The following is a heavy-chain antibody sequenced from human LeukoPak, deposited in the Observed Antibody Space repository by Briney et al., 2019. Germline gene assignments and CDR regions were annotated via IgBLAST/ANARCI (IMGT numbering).Heavy chain of an antibody. Sequence: SETLSLTCTVSGGSISSSGYYWGWIRQPPGKGLEWIGTIHYSGSTYYYASLKSRVTISVDTSKNQFSLKLSPVTAADTALYYCARVVAATDNKAFDIWGQGPMVTVSS. D-gene: IGHD2-15*01. CDR1: GGSISSSGYY. CDR2: IHYSGST. V-gene: IGHV4-39*07. CDR3: ARVVAATDNKAFDI. J-gene: IGHJ3*02.